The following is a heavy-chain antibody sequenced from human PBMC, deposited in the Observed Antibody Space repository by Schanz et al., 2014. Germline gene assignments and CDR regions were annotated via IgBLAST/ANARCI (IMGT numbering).Heavy chain of an antibody. J-gene: IGHJ6*02. CDR2: ISGSGGSS. V-gene: IGHV3-23*04. D-gene: IGHD3-10*01. CDR3: RLWFGELDCGVDV. CDR1: GFTFSSYA. Sequence: EVQLVESGGGLVQPGGSLRFSCAASGFTFSSYAMSWVRQAPGKGLEWVSAISGSGGSSYYADSVKGRFTISRDNSKNTLYLKMNSLGAEDTAVYYCRLWFGELDCGVDVWGQGTTVTVSS.